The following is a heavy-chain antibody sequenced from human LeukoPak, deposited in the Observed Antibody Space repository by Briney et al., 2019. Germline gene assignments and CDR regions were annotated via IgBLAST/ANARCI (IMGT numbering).Heavy chain of an antibody. CDR1: GLTFNNYA. Sequence: PGGSLRLSCAVSGLTFNNYAMSWVRQAPGKGLEWVSGISGRGASKYYADSVKGRFTISRDSSKNTLYLQMNSLRAEDTAVYYCAKDLRSSADSKMGAADYWGQGTLVTVSS. D-gene: IGHD1-26*01. J-gene: IGHJ4*02. CDR2: ISGRGASK. CDR3: AKDLRSSADSKMGAADY. V-gene: IGHV3-23*01.